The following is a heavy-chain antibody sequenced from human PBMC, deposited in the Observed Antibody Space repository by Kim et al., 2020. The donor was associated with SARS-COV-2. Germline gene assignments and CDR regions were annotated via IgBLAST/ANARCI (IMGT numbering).Heavy chain of an antibody. CDR3: AKGEDIVVVPAGMDV. D-gene: IGHD2-2*01. Sequence: DSVQGRFTISRDNSKNTLYLQMNSLRAEDTAVYYCAKGEDIVVVPAGMDVWGQGTTVTVSS. V-gene: IGHV3-23*01. J-gene: IGHJ6*02.